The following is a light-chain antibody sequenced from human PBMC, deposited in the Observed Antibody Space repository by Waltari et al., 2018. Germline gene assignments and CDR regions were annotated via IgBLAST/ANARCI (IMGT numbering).Light chain of an antibody. CDR3: SLYTGSTTLRVV. V-gene: IGLV2-14*03. CDR1: TSAVGSYTY. J-gene: IGLJ2*01. Sequence: QSALTQPASVSGSPGQSITISCPGITSAVGSYTYVSWFQQHPDKAHKLIIFDVSNRPSGVSNRFSGSKSDNTASLTISGLQAEDEADYYCSLYTGSTTLRVVFGGGTRVTVL. CDR2: DVS.